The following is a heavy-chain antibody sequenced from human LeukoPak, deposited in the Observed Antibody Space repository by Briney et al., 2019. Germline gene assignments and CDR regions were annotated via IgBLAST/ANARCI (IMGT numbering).Heavy chain of an antibody. CDR3: ARQSSSWTDAFDI. CDR1: GGSISSYY. D-gene: IGHD6-13*01. CDR2: IYYSGST. V-gene: IGHV4-59*08. J-gene: IGHJ3*02. Sequence: ASETLSLTCTVSGGSISSYYWSWIRQPPGKGLEWIGYIYYSGSTNYNPSLKSRVTISVDTSKNQFSLKLSSVTAADTAVYYCARQSSSWTDAFDIWGQGTMVTVSS.